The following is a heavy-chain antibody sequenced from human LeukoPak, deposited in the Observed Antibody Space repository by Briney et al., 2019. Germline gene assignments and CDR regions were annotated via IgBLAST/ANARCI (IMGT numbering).Heavy chain of an antibody. CDR2: INHSGST. V-gene: IGHV4-34*01. CDR1: GGSFSGYY. D-gene: IGHD3-10*01. Sequence: SETLSLTCAVYGGSFSGYYWSWIRQPPGKGQEWIGEINHSGSTNYNPSLKSRVTISVDTSKNQFSLKLSSVTAADTAVYYCARALRITMVRGVSYFDYWGQGTLVTVSS. J-gene: IGHJ4*02. CDR3: ARALRITMVRGVSYFDY.